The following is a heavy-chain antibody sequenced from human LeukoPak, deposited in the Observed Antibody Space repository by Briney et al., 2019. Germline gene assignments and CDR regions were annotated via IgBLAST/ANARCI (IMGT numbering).Heavy chain of an antibody. V-gene: IGHV3-9*01. D-gene: IGHD1-26*01. CDR1: GFTFDDYA. CDR2: ISWNSGSI. J-gene: IGHJ4*02. CDR3: ASSPRYSGSSIDY. Sequence: GGSLRLSCAASGFTFDDYAMHWVRHAPGKGLEWVSGISWNSGSIGYADSVKGRFTISRDNAKNSLYLQMNSLRAEDTALYYCASSPRYSGSSIDYWGQGTLVTVSS.